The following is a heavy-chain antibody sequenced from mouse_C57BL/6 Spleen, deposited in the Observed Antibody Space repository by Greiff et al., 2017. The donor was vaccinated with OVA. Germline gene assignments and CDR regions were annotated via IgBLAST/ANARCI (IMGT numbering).Heavy chain of an antibody. D-gene: IGHD2-4*01. CDR3: ATTFDYCAGCAY. V-gene: IGHV14-1*01. CDR1: GFNIKDYY. J-gene: IGHJ3*01. Sequence: EVQLQQSGAELVRPGASVKLSCTASGFNIKDYYMHWVKQRPEQGLEWIGRIDPEDGDTEYAPKFQGKATMTADTSSNTAYLQLNRLTSEDTTVYYEATTFDYCAGCAYWGQGTMVTVSA. CDR2: IDPEDGDT.